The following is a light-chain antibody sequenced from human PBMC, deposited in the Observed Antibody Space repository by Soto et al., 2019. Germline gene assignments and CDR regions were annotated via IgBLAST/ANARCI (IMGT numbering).Light chain of an antibody. V-gene: IGKV4-1*01. CDR1: QSVLYSSNNKNY. J-gene: IGKJ4*01. CDR3: QQYYSTPLT. Sequence: DIVMTQSPDSLAVSLGERATINCKSSQSVLYSSNNKNYLAWYQQKPGQPPKLLIYWASTRESGVPDRFSGSGSGTDFTLTISSLXXXXXXXXXCQQYYSTPLTFGGGTKVXXK. CDR2: WAS.